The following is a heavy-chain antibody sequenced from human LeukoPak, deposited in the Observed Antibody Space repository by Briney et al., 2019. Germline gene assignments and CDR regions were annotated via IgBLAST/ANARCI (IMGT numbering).Heavy chain of an antibody. Sequence: GGSLRLSCAASGFTFSSYAMHWVRQAPGKGLEWVAVISYDGSNKYYADSVKGRFTISRDNSKNTLYLQMNSLRAEDTAVYYCARRGVVPSTHFDYWGQGTLVTVSS. CDR2: ISYDGSNK. V-gene: IGHV3-30-3*01. CDR3: ARRGVVPSTHFDY. CDR1: GFTFSSYA. J-gene: IGHJ4*02. D-gene: IGHD3-3*01.